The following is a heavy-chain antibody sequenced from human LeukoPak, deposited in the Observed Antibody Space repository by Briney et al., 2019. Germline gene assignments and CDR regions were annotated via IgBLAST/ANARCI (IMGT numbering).Heavy chain of an antibody. CDR1: GFTLNSHW. D-gene: IGHD2-8*01. CDR2: INSDGSGT. CDR3: ARDRLTNDAFDI. J-gene: IGHJ3*02. Sequence: GGSLRLSCAAAGFTLNSHWMDCVRQAPGKGLVWVSRINSDGSGTSDADFVKGRFTISRDNSKNTLYLQMNSLRAEDSAMYYCARDRLTNDAFDIWGQGTMVTVSS. V-gene: IGHV3-74*01.